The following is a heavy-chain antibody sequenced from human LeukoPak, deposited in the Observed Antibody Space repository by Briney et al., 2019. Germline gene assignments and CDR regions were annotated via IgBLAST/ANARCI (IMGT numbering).Heavy chain of an antibody. CDR2: IKQDGSEK. CDR3: ATRWNARSGYYPFDY. J-gene: IGHJ4*02. Sequence: GGSLRLSCAASGFTFSSYWISWVRQAPGKGLEWVANIKQDGSEKYYVDSVKGRFTISRDNAKNSLYLQMNSLRSEDTAVYYCATRWNARSGYYPFDYWGQGTLVTVSS. CDR1: GFTFSSYW. V-gene: IGHV3-7*03. D-gene: IGHD3-3*01.